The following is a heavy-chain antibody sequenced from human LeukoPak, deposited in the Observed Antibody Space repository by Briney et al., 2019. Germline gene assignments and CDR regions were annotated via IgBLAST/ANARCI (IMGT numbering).Heavy chain of an antibody. CDR3: ARGGYCSSTSCRHNWFDP. V-gene: IGHV1-8*01. CDR1: GYTFTSYD. Sequence: ASVEVSCKASGYTFTSYDINWVRQATGQGLEWMGWMNPNSGNTGYAQKFQGRVTMTRNTSISTAYMELSSLRSEDTAVYYCARGGYCSSTSCRHNWFDPWGQGTLVTVSS. J-gene: IGHJ5*02. D-gene: IGHD2-2*03. CDR2: MNPNSGNT.